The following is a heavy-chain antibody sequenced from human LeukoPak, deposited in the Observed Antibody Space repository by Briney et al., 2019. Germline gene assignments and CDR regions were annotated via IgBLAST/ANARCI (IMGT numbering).Heavy chain of an antibody. CDR3: AREGTYYYDSSGYR. Sequence: PSETLSLTCTASGGSISSSSYYWGWIRQPPGKGLEWIGSIYYSGSTYYNPSLKSRVTISVDTSKNQFSLKLSSVTAADTAVYYCAREGTYYYDSSGYRWGQGTLVTVSS. CDR1: GGSISSSSYY. CDR2: IYYSGST. J-gene: IGHJ4*02. D-gene: IGHD3-22*01. V-gene: IGHV4-39*02.